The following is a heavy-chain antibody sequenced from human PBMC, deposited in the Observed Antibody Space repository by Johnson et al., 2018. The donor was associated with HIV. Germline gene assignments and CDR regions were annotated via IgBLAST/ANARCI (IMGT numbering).Heavy chain of an antibody. CDR3: ARDLVSIFGVVRSTDGFDI. J-gene: IGHJ3*02. D-gene: IGHD3-3*01. V-gene: IGHV3-7*01. CDR2: INEDGSNK. Sequence: VQLVESGGGLVQPGASLRLSSTASRFIFNDYHMTWVRQAPGKGLEWVANINEDGSNKFYVDSVTGRFTISSDNAKNSLYLQLNSLRVEDTAVYYCARDLVSIFGVVRSTDGFDIWGQGTVVTVSS. CDR1: RFIFNDYH.